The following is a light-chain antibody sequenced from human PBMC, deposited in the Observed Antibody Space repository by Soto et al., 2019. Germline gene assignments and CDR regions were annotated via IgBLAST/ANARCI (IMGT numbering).Light chain of an antibody. V-gene: IGKV2-28*01. CDR3: MQALQTPRT. CDR1: QSLLHSNGYNY. J-gene: IGKJ1*01. CDR2: LGS. Sequence: DIVMTQSPLSLPVTPGEPASISCRSSQSLLHSNGYNYLDWYLQKPGQSPQILIYLGSNRASGAPDRFSGSGSGTDFTLKISRVEAEDVGVYYCMQALQTPRTFGQGPKVEIK.